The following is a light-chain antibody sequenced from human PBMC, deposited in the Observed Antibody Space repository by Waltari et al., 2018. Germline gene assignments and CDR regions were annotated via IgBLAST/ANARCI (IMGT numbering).Light chain of an antibody. CDR3: QQYGNSPRT. J-gene: IGKJ2*01. CDR1: QSVSSSS. V-gene: IGKV3-20*01. Sequence: EIVLTQSPGTLSLSPGEGATLSCRASQSVSSSSLAWYQQKPGRAPRLLIYGASSRATGIPDRFRGGGSGTDFTLTISRLEPEDFAVYYCQQYGNSPRTFGQGTKLEIK. CDR2: GAS.